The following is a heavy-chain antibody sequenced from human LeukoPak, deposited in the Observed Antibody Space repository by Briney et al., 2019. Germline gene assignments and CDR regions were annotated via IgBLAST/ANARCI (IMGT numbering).Heavy chain of an antibody. V-gene: IGHV3-23*01. J-gene: IGHJ4*02. CDR1: GFTFSSNP. Sequence: GGSLRLSCAGSGFTFSSNPLSWVRQAPGKGLEWVSAINPSGANTYYGDSVRGRFTISRDNSKNTLYLQMNTLRAEDTAVYYCATTKPARRYFDYWGQGTLVTDSS. CDR2: INPSGANT. D-gene: IGHD1-1*01. CDR3: ATTKPARRYFDY.